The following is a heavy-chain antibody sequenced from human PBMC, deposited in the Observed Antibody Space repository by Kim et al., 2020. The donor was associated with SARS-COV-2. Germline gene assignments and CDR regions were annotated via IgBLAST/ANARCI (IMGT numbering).Heavy chain of an antibody. CDR3: ARLRMVRGPKEGCWFDP. V-gene: IGHV4-59*12. CDR2: IYYSGST. D-gene: IGHD3-10*01. Sequence: SETLSLTCTVAGGSISSYYWSWIRQPPGKGLEWIGYIYYSGSTNYNPSLKSRVTLSVDTSKNQFSLKLSSLTAADTAVYYCARLRMVRGPKEGCWFDPWGQGTLVTVSS. J-gene: IGHJ5*02. CDR1: GGSISSYY.